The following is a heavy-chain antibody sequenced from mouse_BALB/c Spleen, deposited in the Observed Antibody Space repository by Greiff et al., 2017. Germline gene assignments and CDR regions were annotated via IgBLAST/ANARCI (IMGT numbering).Heavy chain of an antibody. CDR3: ARVGGLYYAMDY. CDR1: GFTFSSYA. Sequence: EVQRVESGGGLVKPGGSLKLSCAASGFTFSSYAMSWVRQTPEKRLEWVASISSGGSTYYPDSVKGRFTISRDNARNILYLQMSSLRSEDTAMYYCARVGGLYYAMDYWGQGTSVTVSS. V-gene: IGHV5-6-5*01. CDR2: ISSGGST. J-gene: IGHJ4*01. D-gene: IGHD6-5*01.